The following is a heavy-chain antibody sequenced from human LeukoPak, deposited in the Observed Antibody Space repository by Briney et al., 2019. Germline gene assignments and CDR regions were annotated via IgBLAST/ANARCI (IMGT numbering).Heavy chain of an antibody. CDR3: AKGSIDWYYFDY. CDR1: GFSFSTFD. D-gene: IGHD3-9*01. J-gene: IGHJ4*02. Sequence: GGSLRLSCAASGFSFSTFDMHWVRQAPGKGLEWVAVISSDGSHKYWADSVKGRFTISRDNSKNTVYLQMNSLRAEDTAVYYCAKGSIDWYYFDYWGQGTLVTVSS. CDR2: ISSDGSHK. V-gene: IGHV3-30*18.